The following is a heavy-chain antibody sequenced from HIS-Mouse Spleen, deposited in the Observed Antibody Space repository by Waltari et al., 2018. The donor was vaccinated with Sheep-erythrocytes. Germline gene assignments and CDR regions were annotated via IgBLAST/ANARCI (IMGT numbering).Heavy chain of an antibody. J-gene: IGHJ1*01. CDR3: ARGYCSSTSCYGYFQH. V-gene: IGHV1-2*02. D-gene: IGHD2-2*01. CDR2: INPNSGGT. CDR1: GYTFTGYY. Sequence: QVQLVQSGAEVKKPGASVTVSCKASGYTFTGYYMHWVRQAPGQGLEWMGWINPNSGGTNYAQKFQGRVTMTRDTSISTAYMELSRLRSDDTAVYYCARGYCSSTSCYGYFQHWGQGTLVTVSS.